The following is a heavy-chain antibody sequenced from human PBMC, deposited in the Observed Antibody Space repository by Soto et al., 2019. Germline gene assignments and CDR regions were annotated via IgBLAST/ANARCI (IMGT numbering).Heavy chain of an antibody. V-gene: IGHV4-39*02. CDR2: IYYSGRT. Sequence: PSETLSLTCSVSGGSISSSSYYWGWIRQPPGKGLEWIGSIYYSGRTYYSPSLKSRVTISVDTSNNHFSLKVNSVTAADTAVYYCARRGVPAAIKTNWFDPWGQGTLVTVSS. J-gene: IGHJ5*02. D-gene: IGHD2-2*02. CDR1: GGSISSSSYY. CDR3: ARRGVPAAIKTNWFDP.